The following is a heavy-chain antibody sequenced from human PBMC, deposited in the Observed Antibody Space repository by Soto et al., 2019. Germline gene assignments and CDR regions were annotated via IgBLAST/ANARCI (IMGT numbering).Heavy chain of an antibody. Sequence: SETLSLTCTVSGGSISSGGYYWSWIRQHPGKGLEWIGYIYYSGSTYYNPSLKSRVTISVDMSKNQFSLKLSSVTAADTAVYYCARAVDTAMVTFDYWGQGTLVTVSS. J-gene: IGHJ4*02. D-gene: IGHD5-18*01. V-gene: IGHV4-31*03. CDR2: IYYSGST. CDR3: ARAVDTAMVTFDY. CDR1: GGSISSGGYY.